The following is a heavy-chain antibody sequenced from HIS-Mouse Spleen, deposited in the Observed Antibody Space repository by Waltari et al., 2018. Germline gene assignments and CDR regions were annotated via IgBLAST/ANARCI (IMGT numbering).Heavy chain of an antibody. J-gene: IGHJ2*01. V-gene: IGHV4-39*07. CDR2: SYYSGST. D-gene: IGHD6-13*01. CDR3: AREIPYSSSWYDWYFDL. CDR1: GGSISSSSYY. Sequence: QLQLQESGPGLVKPSETLSLTCTVSGGSISSSSYYWGWIRQPPGKGLAGIGRSYYSGSTDYNPSLKSRGTISVDTSKNQFSLKLSSVTAADTAVYYCAREIPYSSSWYDWYFDLWGRGTLVTVSS.